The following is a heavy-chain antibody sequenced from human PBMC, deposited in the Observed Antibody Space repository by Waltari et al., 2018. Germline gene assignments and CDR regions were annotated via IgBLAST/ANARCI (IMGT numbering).Heavy chain of an antibody. CDR1: GFTFSSYS. CDR3: ATKTYYYDSSGYQEDY. Sequence: VESGGGLVKPGGSLRLSCAASGFTFSSYSMNWVRQAPGKGLEWVSSISSSSSYIYYADSVKGRFTISRDNAKNSLYLQMNSLRAEDTAVYYCATKTYYYDSSGYQEDYWGQGTLVTVSS. CDR2: ISSSSSYI. J-gene: IGHJ4*02. D-gene: IGHD3-22*01. V-gene: IGHV3-21*01.